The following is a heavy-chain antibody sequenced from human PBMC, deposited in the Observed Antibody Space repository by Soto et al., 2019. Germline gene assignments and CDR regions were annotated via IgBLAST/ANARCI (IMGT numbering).Heavy chain of an antibody. D-gene: IGHD2-21*01. Sequence: SETLSLTCTVSGGSISSSRCHWGWIRQPPGKGLEWIASIKYSGTTFYNPSLKSRVTLSVGTSKNQFSLKLSSVTAADSAVYYCAGVRGLYCGGECYPPTPNWFDPWGQGTLVTVSS. J-gene: IGHJ5*02. CDR3: AGVRGLYCGGECYPPTPNWFDP. CDR2: IKYSGTT. CDR1: GGSISSSRCH. V-gene: IGHV4-39*07.